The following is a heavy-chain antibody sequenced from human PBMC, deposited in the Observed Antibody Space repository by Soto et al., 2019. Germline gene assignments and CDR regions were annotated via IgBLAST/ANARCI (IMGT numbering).Heavy chain of an antibody. CDR3: TRESAYYFGH. CDR1: GFTFSPYS. D-gene: IGHD3-22*01. V-gene: IGHV3-48*02. J-gene: IGHJ4*02. Sequence: GGSLRLSCVASGFTFSPYSMNWVRQPPGKGLEWVSYISSSGSTIYYTDSVKGRFTISRDNAKNSLYLQMNSLRDEDTAVYYYTRESAYYFGHWGQGSLVTVSS. CDR2: ISSSGSTI.